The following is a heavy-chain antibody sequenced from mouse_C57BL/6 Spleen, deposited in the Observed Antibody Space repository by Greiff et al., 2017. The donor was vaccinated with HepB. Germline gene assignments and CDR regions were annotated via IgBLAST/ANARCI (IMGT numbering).Heavy chain of an antibody. D-gene: IGHD1-1*01. V-gene: IGHV1-76*01. Sequence: QVQLQQSGAELVRPGASVKLSCKASGYTFTDYYINWVKQRPGQGLEWIARIYPGSGNTYYNEKFKGKATLTAEKSSSTAYMQLSSLTSEDSAVYVCAIERITTVEYDMDYWGQGTSVTVSS. CDR2: IYPGSGNT. J-gene: IGHJ4*01. CDR1: GYTFTDYY. CDR3: AIERITTVEYDMDY.